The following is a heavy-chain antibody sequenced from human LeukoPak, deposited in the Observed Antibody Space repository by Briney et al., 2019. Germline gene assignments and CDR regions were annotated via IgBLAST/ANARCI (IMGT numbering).Heavy chain of an antibody. J-gene: IGHJ4*02. V-gene: IGHV4-59*01. D-gene: IGHD6-19*01. CDR1: GGSIRSYY. CDR3: ARVLPYSSGWGVDY. Sequence: SETLSLTCTVSGGSIRSYYWSWIRQPPAKGLQWIGYIYYSGSTNYNPSLKSRVTTSVDTSTNKFSLNLSSVTAADTAVYYCARVLPYSSGWGVDYWGQGTLVTVSS. CDR2: IYYSGST.